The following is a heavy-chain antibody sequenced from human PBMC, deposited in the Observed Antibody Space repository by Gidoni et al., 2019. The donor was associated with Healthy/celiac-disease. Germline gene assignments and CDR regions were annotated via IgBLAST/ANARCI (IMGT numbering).Heavy chain of an antibody. CDR2: IIPIFGTA. Sequence: PGQGLEWMGGIIPIFGTANYAQKFQGRVTITADKSTSTAYGWLSSVRAEDTAVYYCGRDRAGRGVRGVYYNGGGWDYYYYMDVWGKGTTVTVSS. D-gene: IGHD3-10*01. CDR3: GRDRAGRGVRGVYYNGGGWDYYYYMDV. J-gene: IGHJ6*03. V-gene: IGHV1-69*06.